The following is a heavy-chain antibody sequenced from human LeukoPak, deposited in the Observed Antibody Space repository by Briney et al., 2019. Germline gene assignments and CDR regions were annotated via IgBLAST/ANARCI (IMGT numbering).Heavy chain of an antibody. J-gene: IGHJ4*02. Sequence: ASVKVSCKASGYTFSNHGISWVRQAPGQGLEWMGWISADNGNTNYAQKFQGRVTMTTDTSTSTAYMEMRSLRSDDTAVYYCARDLHLVEPLVNIDYWGQGTLVTVSS. CDR3: ARDLHLVEPLVNIDY. CDR1: GYTFSNHG. D-gene: IGHD2-2*01. V-gene: IGHV1-18*01. CDR2: ISADNGNT.